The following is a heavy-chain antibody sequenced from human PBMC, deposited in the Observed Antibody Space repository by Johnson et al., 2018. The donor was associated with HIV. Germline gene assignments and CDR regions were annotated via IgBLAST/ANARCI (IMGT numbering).Heavy chain of an antibody. CDR1: GIIVTGNF. CDR3: ARDDRPDGFDI. CDR2: INAGGDT. J-gene: IGHJ3*02. V-gene: IGHV3-66*01. Sequence: MLLVESGGGLVQPGGSLRLSCAASGIIVTGNFMSWVRQAPGKGLEWVSVINAGGDTYYADSVKGQFTISRDRSKNTVSLQMNSLRVEDTAVYYCARDDRPDGFDIWGQGTMVTVSS. D-gene: IGHD1-14*01.